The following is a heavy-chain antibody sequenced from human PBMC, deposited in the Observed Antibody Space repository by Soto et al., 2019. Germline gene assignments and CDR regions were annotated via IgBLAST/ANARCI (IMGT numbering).Heavy chain of an antibody. D-gene: IGHD6-13*01. CDR3: ARDRVEYTSSWFWYVSH. CDR2: LNIAGTI. CDR1: GASISSFN. V-gene: IGHV4-4*07. Sequence: QLQESGPGLVKPSETLSLTCSVSGASISSFNWNWVRQPAGKGPEWVCRLNIAGTIHYNPSLKSRITMSMDTSKNPISLHLRSVTAADTAIYYFARDRVEYTSSWFWYVSHWCHGTLVTVSS. J-gene: IGHJ2*01.